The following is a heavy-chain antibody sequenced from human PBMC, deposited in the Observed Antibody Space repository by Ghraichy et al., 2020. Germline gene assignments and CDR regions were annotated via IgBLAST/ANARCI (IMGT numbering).Heavy chain of an antibody. CDR2: IYPGDSDT. Sequence: GESLKISCKGSGYSFTSYWIGWVRQMPGKGLEWMGIIYPGDSDTRYSPSFQGQVTISADKSISTAYLQWSSLKASDTAMYYCARLDSSGWTAGYYYGMDVWGQGTTVTVSS. J-gene: IGHJ6*02. CDR3: ARLDSSGWTAGYYYGMDV. D-gene: IGHD6-19*01. V-gene: IGHV5-51*01. CDR1: GYSFTSYW.